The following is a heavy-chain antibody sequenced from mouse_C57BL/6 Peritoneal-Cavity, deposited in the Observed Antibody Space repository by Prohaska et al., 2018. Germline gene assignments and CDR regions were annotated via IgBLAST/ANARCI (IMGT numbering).Heavy chain of an antibody. CDR3: ARRYYGSRYDLAN. V-gene: IGHV5-17*01. J-gene: IGHJ3*01. Sequence: YYADTVKGRFTISRDNAKNTLFLQMTSLRPEDRAMYYCARRYYGSRYDLANWGQGTLVTV. D-gene: IGHD1-1*01.